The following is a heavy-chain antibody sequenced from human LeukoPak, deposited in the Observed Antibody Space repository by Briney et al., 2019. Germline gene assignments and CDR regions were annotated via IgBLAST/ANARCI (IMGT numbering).Heavy chain of an antibody. CDR2: IYPGDSRI. CDR3: ACRDLTSTWSYP. Sequence: KAGASLKISCKGIGYIFTSYWIGWVRQLPGKGMEWMGVIYPGDSRIRYNPSFQGQVTISVDKSIRTAYLQWVSLKASDTAMYYCACRDLTSTWSYPWGQGTLVTVSS. V-gene: IGHV5-51*01. J-gene: IGHJ5*02. D-gene: IGHD2-2*01. CDR1: GYIFTSYW.